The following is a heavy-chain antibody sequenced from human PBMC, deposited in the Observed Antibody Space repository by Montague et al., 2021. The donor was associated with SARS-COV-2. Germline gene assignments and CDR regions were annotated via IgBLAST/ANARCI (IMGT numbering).Heavy chain of an antibody. CDR3: ARDRTMIRGIFPYYSGMDL. CDR2: ISSGGSTM. Sequence: SLRLSCAASGFTFSTYEMNWVRQAPGKGLEWVSKISSGGSTMDXXXSXXXRFXISRDDAKNSLYLQLNSLRAEDTAVYYCARDRTMIRGIFPYYSGMDLWGQGTTVTVSS. J-gene: IGHJ6*02. CDR1: GFTFSTYE. V-gene: IGHV3-48*03. D-gene: IGHD3-10*01.